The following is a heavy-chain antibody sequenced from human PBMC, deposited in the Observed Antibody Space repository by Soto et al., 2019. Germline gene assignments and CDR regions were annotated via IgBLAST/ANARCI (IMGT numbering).Heavy chain of an antibody. CDR3: ARIRGYGYTTLNYFDY. CDR2: IFSNDEK. D-gene: IGHD5-12*01. CDR1: GFSLSNARMG. Sequence: QVTLKESGPVLVNPTETLTLTCTVSGFSLSNARMGVSWIRLPPGKALEWLAHIFSNDEKSYSTSLKSRLTISKDTSKSQVVLTMTNMDPVDTATYYCARIRGYGYTTLNYFDYWGQGTLVTVSS. V-gene: IGHV2-26*01. J-gene: IGHJ4*02.